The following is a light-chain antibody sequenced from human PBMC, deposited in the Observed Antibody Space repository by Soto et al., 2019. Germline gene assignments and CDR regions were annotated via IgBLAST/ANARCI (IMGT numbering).Light chain of an antibody. J-gene: IGKJ1*01. CDR2: NAS. CDR3: QQYNSYPRT. CDR1: QSISSW. Sequence: DIQMTQSPSPLSASVGDRVTITCRASQSISSWLAWYQQKSGKAPKLLIYNASSLESGVPSRFSGSGSGTEFTLTISSLQPDDFATYYCQQYNSYPRTFGQGTKVEIK. V-gene: IGKV1-5*03.